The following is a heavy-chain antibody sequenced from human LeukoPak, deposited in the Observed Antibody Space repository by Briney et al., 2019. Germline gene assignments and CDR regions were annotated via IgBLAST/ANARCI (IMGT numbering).Heavy chain of an antibody. D-gene: IGHD3-10*01. J-gene: IGHJ4*02. V-gene: IGHV4-61*02. CDR2: IYTSEST. Sequence: SETLSLTCSVPGGSISSSNYYWSWIRQPAGKGLEWIARIYTSESTNYNPSLKSRVTISVDTSRNQFSLKLSSVTAADTAVYYCARDYSPYGSGRFDYWGQGTLVTVSS. CDR3: ARDYSPYGSGRFDY. CDR1: GGSISSSNYY.